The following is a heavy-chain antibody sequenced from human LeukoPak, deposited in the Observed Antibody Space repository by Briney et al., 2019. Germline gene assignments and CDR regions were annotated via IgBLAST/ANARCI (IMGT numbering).Heavy chain of an antibody. CDR1: GLTFRSYA. V-gene: IGHV3-15*07. J-gene: IGHJ4*02. D-gene: IGHD3-22*01. Sequence: GGSLRLSCADSGLTFRSYAMNWVRQAPGKGLEWVGRIKSKTDGGTTDYAAPVKGRFTISRDDSKNTLYLQMNSLKTEDTAVYYCSTTYYYDSSEGYWGQGTLVTVSS. CDR2: IKSKTDGGTT. CDR3: STTYYYDSSEGY.